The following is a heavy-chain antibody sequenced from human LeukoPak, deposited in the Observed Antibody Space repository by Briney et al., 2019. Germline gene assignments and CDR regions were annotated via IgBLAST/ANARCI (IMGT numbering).Heavy chain of an antibody. Sequence: GGSLRLSCAGSGFTFSNYAMIWVRQAPGKGLEWVSAISGSGGSTYYADSVKGRFTISRDNSKNTLYLQMNSLRAEDTAVYYCARYSKNRGWFDPWGQGTLVTVSS. D-gene: IGHD4-11*01. V-gene: IGHV3-23*01. CDR3: ARYSKNRGWFDP. CDR2: ISGSGGST. J-gene: IGHJ5*02. CDR1: GFTFSNYA.